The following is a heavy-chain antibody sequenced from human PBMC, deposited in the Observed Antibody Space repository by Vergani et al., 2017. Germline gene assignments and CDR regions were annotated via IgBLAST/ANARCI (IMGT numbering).Heavy chain of an antibody. V-gene: IGHV1-18*04. Sequence: QVQLVQSEAEVKKPGASVKVSCKTSGYTFNRYGISWVRLAPGQGLEWMGWINSQNGQTYYAQRLQGRVTMTTDTSTSTAYMELRSLKFDDTAVYYCARDSGNIGIGADFWGQGTLVTVSS. J-gene: IGHJ4*01. CDR2: INSQNGQT. CDR3: ARDSGNIGIGADF. D-gene: IGHD1/OR15-1a*01. CDR1: GYTFNRYG.